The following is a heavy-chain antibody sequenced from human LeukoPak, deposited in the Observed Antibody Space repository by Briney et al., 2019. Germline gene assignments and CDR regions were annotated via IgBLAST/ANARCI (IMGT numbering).Heavy chain of an antibody. CDR2: ISGSGGST. D-gene: IGHD5-18*01. J-gene: IGHJ4*02. Sequence: GGSLRLSCAASEITFSSYAMSWVRQAPGKGLEWVSAISGSGGSTYYADSVKGRFTISRDNSKNTLYLQMNSLRAEDTAVYYCAKDSGYSYGSRLPYYFDYWGQGTLVTVSS. CDR1: EITFSSYA. CDR3: AKDSGYSYGSRLPYYFDY. V-gene: IGHV3-23*01.